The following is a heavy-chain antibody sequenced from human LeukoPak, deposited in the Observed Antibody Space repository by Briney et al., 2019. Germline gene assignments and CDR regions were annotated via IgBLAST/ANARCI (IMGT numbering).Heavy chain of an antibody. D-gene: IGHD3-10*01. J-gene: IGHJ3*02. V-gene: IGHV4-4*02. CDR3: ARGSINMVHNGGAFDM. CDR1: GGSISSNNW. Sequence: SETLSLTCDVSGGSISSNNWWSWVRQPPGKGLEWIGEIYHTGSTNFSPSLKSRVTMSLDKSKNQFSLKLSSVTAADTAIYYCARGSINMVHNGGAFDMWGQGAMVTVSS. CDR2: IYHTGST.